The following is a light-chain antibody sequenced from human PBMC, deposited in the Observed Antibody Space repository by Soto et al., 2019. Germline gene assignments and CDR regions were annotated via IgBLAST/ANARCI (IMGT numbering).Light chain of an antibody. CDR3: QQCYNWPQWT. Sequence: EIVLTQSQGTLSLSPGERATLSCRASQSVGTFFAWYQQKPGQAPRLLIYDASNRATGIPARFSGSGSGTDFTLTISSLEPEDFAVYYCQQCYNWPQWTFGQGTKVDI. V-gene: IGKV3-11*01. CDR1: QSVGTF. CDR2: DAS. J-gene: IGKJ1*01.